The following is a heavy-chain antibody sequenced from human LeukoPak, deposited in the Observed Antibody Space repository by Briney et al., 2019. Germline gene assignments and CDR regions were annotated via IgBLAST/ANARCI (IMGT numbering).Heavy chain of an antibody. D-gene: IGHD6-13*01. V-gene: IGHV3-21*01. CDR3: ARGELEQQLVPGRGYDY. CDR2: ISSSSSYI. Sequence: GGSLRLSCAASGFSFSRYSMNWVRQAPGKGLEWVSSISSSSSYIYYADSVKGRFTISRDNAKNSLYLQMNSLRAEDTAVYYCARGELEQQLVPGRGYDYWGQGTLVTVSS. J-gene: IGHJ4*02. CDR1: GFSFSRYS.